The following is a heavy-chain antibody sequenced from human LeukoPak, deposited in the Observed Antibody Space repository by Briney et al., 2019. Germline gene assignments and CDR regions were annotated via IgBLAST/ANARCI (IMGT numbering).Heavy chain of an antibody. D-gene: IGHD6-19*01. CDR3: ARGARSGWYNDY. V-gene: IGHV4-59*01. CDR2: IYSSGST. CDR1: AGSIRSYY. J-gene: IGHJ4*02. Sequence: SETLSLTCTVSAGSIRSYYWSSIRQPPGKGLEWIGFIYSSGSTDYNPSLKSRVTISVDTSRTQFSLRLSSVTAADTAVYYCARGARSGWYNDYWGQGTLVTVSS.